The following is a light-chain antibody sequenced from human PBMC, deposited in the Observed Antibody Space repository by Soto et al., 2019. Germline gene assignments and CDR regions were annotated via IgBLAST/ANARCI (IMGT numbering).Light chain of an antibody. V-gene: IGLV2-14*01. CDR1: NSDVGSSTY. CDR3: CSYTSTATYV. Sequence: QSALTQPASVSGSPGQSISISCTGTNSDVGSSTYVTWYQQYPDKAPTLVIFDVNNRPSGISNRFSGSKSGNTASLTISGLQADDEADYYCCSYTSTATYVFGTGTKRTVL. CDR2: DVN. J-gene: IGLJ1*01.